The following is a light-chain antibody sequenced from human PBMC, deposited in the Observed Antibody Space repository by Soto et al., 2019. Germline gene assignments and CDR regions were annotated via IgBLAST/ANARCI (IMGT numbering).Light chain of an antibody. CDR3: SSKTSSSSPFV. CDR1: TSDVGAYNY. V-gene: IGLV2-14*01. Sequence: QSALTQPASVSGSPGQSITISCTGSTSDVGAYNYVSWYKHHPGQAPQLMIYEVSNRPSGVSNRFFGSKSGNTASLTISGLQADDEGDYYCSSKTSSSSPFVFGTGTKVTVL. J-gene: IGLJ1*01. CDR2: EVS.